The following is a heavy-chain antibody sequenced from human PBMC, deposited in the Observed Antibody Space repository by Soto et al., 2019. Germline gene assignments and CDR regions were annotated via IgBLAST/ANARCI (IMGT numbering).Heavy chain of an antibody. D-gene: IGHD3-10*01. CDR1: GGSFSDYS. CDR2: INHSGST. J-gene: IGHJ3*02. Sequence: SETLSLTCAVYGGSFSDYSWTWIRQPPGKGLEWIGEINHSGSTYYNPSLMSRVTISVDTSKNQFSLKLTSVTAADTAVYYCARVWGGAFDIWGQGTMVTVSS. V-gene: IGHV4-34*01. CDR3: ARVWGGAFDI.